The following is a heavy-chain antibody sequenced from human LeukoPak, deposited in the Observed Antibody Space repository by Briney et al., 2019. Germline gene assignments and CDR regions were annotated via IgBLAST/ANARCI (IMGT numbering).Heavy chain of an antibody. CDR2: INHSGST. D-gene: IGHD2-2*01. J-gene: IGHJ5*02. Sequence: SSETLSLTCAVYGGSFSGYYWSWIRQPPGKGLEWIGEINHSGSTNYNPSLKSRVTISVDTSKNQFSLKLSSVTAADTAVYYCARHQIGYCSSTSCSNWFDPWGQGTLVTVSS. V-gene: IGHV4-34*01. CDR1: GGSFSGYY. CDR3: ARHQIGYCSSTSCSNWFDP.